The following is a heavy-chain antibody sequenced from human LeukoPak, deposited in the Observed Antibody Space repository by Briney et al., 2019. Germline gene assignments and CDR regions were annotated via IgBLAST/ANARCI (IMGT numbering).Heavy chain of an antibody. CDR2: IYPGDSHT. J-gene: IGHJ4*02. CDR3: ARTDSSGYRFDS. Sequence: GESLKISCKGSGYSFTTYWIGWVRQMPGKGLEWMGIIYPGDSHTGYSPSFQGQVTISADKSITTAYLQWSSLEASDTAMYYCARTDSSGYRFDSWGQGTLVTVSS. D-gene: IGHD3-22*01. CDR1: GYSFTTYW. V-gene: IGHV5-51*01.